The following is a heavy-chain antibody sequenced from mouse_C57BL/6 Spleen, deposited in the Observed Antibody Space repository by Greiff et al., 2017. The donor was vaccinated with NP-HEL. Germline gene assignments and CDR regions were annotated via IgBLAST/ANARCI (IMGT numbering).Heavy chain of an antibody. CDR2: IDPETGGT. J-gene: IGHJ2*01. V-gene: IGHV1-15*01. Sequence: VQLQQSGAELVRPGASVTLSCKASGYTFTDYEMHWVKQTPVHGLEWIGAIDPETGGTAYNQKFKGKAILTADKSSSTAYMELRSLTSEDSAVYYCTREKDYGSSYEGDFDYWGQGTTLTVSS. CDR3: TREKDYGSSYEGDFDY. CDR1: GYTFTDYE. D-gene: IGHD1-1*01.